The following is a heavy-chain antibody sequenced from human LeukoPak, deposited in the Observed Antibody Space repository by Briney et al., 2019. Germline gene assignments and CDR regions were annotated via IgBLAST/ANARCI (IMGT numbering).Heavy chain of an antibody. Sequence: SGTLSLTCAVPGGSISSRNWWSWVRQPPGKGLEWIGEIHHSGSTNYNPSLKSRVTISVDTSKNQFSLKLSSVTAADTAVYYCARHLSGDYAWLDYWGQGTLVTVSS. CDR3: ARHLSGDYAWLDY. V-gene: IGHV4-4*02. J-gene: IGHJ4*02. CDR1: GGSISSRNW. CDR2: IHHSGST. D-gene: IGHD4-17*01.